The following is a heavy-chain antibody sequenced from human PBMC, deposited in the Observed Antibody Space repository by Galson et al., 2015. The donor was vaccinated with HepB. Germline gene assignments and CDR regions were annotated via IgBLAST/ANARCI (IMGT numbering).Heavy chain of an antibody. Sequence: SLRLSCAASGFTFDSHNMHWVRQAPGKGLEWVSSITSSSTYMFYADSVKGRSTISRDNAKSSLYLHIDSLGAEDTAIYYCARAPYGDPYYFDYRGQGTLVTVSS. D-gene: IGHD4-17*01. CDR2: ITSSSTYM. CDR1: GFTFDSHN. CDR3: ARAPYGDPYYFDY. J-gene: IGHJ4*02. V-gene: IGHV3-21*01.